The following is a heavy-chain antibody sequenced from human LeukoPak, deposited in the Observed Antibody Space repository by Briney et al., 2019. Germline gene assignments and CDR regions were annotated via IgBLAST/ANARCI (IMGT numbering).Heavy chain of an antibody. V-gene: IGHV3-9*01. D-gene: IGHD4-17*01. Sequence: QSGRSLRLSCAASGFTFDDYAMHWVRQAPGKGLEWVSGISWNSGSIGYADSVKGRFTISRDNANNSLFLQMNSLRAEDTAVYYCTRDVRLRHKYYYMDVWGKGTTVTVSS. CDR3: TRDVRLRHKYYYMDV. CDR2: ISWNSGSI. CDR1: GFTFDDYA. J-gene: IGHJ6*03.